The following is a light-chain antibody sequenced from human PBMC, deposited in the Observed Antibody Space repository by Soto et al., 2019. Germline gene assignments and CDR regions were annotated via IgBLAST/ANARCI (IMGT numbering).Light chain of an antibody. CDR3: QQSYSPLWT. V-gene: IGKV1-39*01. J-gene: IGKJ1*01. CDR2: AAS. Sequence: DIQMTQSPSSLSASVGDRVTITCRASQSISSYLNWYQQKPGKAPKLLISAASSLQSGVPSRFSGSGSGTDFTLTISSLQPEDFATYYCQQSYSPLWTFGQGTKVEIK. CDR1: QSISSY.